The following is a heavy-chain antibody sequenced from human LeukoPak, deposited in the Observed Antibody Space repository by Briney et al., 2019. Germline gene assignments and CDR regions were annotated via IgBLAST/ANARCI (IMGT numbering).Heavy chain of an antibody. CDR1: GFTVSSNY. CDR3: ARVSYDILTGYSYIDY. CDR2: IRSSSSYI. Sequence: GGSLRLSCAASGFTVSSNYMSWVRQAPGKGLEWVSSIRSSSSYIYYADSVKGRFTISRDNAKNSLYLQMSSLRAEDTAVYYCARVSYDILTGYSYIDYWGQGTLVTVSS. D-gene: IGHD3-9*01. V-gene: IGHV3-21*01. J-gene: IGHJ4*02.